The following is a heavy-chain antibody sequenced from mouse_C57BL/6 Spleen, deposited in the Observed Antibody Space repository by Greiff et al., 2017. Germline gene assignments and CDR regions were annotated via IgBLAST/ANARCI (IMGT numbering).Heavy chain of an antibody. CDR1: GFNIKDDY. Sequence: EVQLQQSGAELVRPGASVKLSCTASGFNIKDDYMHWVKQRPEQGLEWIGWIDPANGDTEYASKFQGKATITADTSSNTAYLQLSSLTSEDTAVYYCTTDDYDVERYFDVWGTGTTVTVSS. V-gene: IGHV14-4*01. CDR2: IDPANGDT. J-gene: IGHJ1*03. CDR3: TTDDYDVERYFDV. D-gene: IGHD2-4*01.